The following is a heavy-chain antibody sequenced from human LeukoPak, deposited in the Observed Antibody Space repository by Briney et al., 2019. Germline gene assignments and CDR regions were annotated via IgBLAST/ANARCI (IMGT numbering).Heavy chain of an antibody. CDR3: ARDLGGYSDGSYYYYMDV. V-gene: IGHV4-4*07. CDR1: GGSVSTYY. D-gene: IGHD5-18*01. J-gene: IGHJ6*03. Sequence: SETLSLTCTVSGGSVSTYYWSWIRQPAGKGLEFIGRFFTSGTSGTANYNPSLKNRVTMSLDTSKNQFSLKLTSVTAADTAVYYCARDLGGYSDGSYYYYMDVWGKGTTVTVSS. CDR2: FFTSGTSGTA.